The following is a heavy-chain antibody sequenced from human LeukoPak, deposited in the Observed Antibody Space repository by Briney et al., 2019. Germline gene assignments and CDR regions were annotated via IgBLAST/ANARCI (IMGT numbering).Heavy chain of an antibody. J-gene: IGHJ4*02. CDR3: AKVSDYDILTGYYKGHYFDY. CDR1: GFTFSSYA. Sequence: QPGGSLRLSCAASGFTFSSYAMSWVRQAPGKGLEWVSAISGSGGSTYYADSVKGRFTISRDNSKNTLYLQMNSLRAEDTAVYYCAKVSDYDILTGYYKGHYFDYWGQETLVTVSS. CDR2: ISGSGGST. V-gene: IGHV3-23*01. D-gene: IGHD3-9*01.